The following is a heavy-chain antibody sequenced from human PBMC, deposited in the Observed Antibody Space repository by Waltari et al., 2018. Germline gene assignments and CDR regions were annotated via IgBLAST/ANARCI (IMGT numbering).Heavy chain of an antibody. V-gene: IGHV1-69*08. CDR2: IIPIFGTA. CDR1: GGTFSRYA. D-gene: IGHD3-10*01. J-gene: IGHJ4*02. CDR3: ARVPMVQGASDYFDY. Sequence: VQLVQSGAELNKPGSSVKVSCKDSGGTFSRYAISLVRQAPGQGLEWRGSIIPIFGTANYAQKFQGRVTITADKSTSTAYMELSSLRSEDTAVYYCARVPMVQGASDYFDYWGQGTLVTVSS.